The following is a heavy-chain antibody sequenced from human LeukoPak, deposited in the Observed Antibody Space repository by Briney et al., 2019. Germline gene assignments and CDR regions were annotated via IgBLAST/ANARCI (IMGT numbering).Heavy chain of an antibody. Sequence: GGSLRLSCAASGFTFNTYWMHWVRQAPGQGLEWVSRVHSDGNSTNYADSVKGRFTISRDNAKNTLSLQMNSLRAEDTAVYYCARGPSTRLDPWGQGTLVTVSS. CDR2: VHSDGNST. CDR3: ARGPSTRLDP. V-gene: IGHV3-74*01. CDR1: GFTFNTYW. D-gene: IGHD5-12*01. J-gene: IGHJ5*02.